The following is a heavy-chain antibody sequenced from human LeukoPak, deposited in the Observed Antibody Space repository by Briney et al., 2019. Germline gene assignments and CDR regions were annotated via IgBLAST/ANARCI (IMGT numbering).Heavy chain of an antibody. CDR2: ISSSSSYI. CDR3: ARDSGILIPVVITPNDALDI. J-gene: IGHJ3*02. V-gene: IGHV3-21*01. CDR1: GFTFSSYS. D-gene: IGHD3-22*01. Sequence: PGGSLRLSCAVSGFTFSSYSMNWVRQAPGKGLEWVSSISSSSSYIYYADSVKGRFTISRDNAKNSLYLQMNSLRAEDTAVYYCARDSGILIPVVITPNDALDIWGQGTMVTVSS.